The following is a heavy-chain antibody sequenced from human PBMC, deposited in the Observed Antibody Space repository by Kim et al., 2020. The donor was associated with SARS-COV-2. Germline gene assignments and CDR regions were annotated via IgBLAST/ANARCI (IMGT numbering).Heavy chain of an antibody. V-gene: IGHV3-23*01. CDR2: ISGSGGST. D-gene: IGHD6-13*01. CDR3: AKDQVGYSSSWYDS. CDR1: GFTFSSYA. Sequence: GGSLRLSCAASGFTFSSYAMSWVRQAPGKGLEWVSAISGSGGSTYYADSVKGRFTISRDNSKNTLYLQMNSLRAEDTAVYYCAKDQVGYSSSWYDSWGQGTLVTVSS. J-gene: IGHJ4*02.